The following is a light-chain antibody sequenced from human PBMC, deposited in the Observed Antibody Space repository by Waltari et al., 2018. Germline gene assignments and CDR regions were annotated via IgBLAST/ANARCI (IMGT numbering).Light chain of an antibody. CDR3: VLYLNGGIWV. CDR2: NTD. J-gene: IGLJ3*02. CDR1: SGSVLTSDY. Sequence: TVVTQEPSLSVSPGGTVTLTCGLTSGSVLTSDYPSWYQQTPGKAPRTLIYNTDTRSSGVPDRFSGSILGSKAALTVAGAQADDESDYYCVLYLNGGIWVFGGGTRLTVL. V-gene: IGLV8-61*01.